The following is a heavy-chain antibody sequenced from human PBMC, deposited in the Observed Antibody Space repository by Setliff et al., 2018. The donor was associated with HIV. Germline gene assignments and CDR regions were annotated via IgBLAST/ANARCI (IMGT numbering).Heavy chain of an antibody. V-gene: IGHV3-48*03. D-gene: IGHD6-6*01. Sequence: PGESLRLSCAASGFSFRSYEMNWVRQAPGKGLEWVSYIRSSGSDKYYADSVKGRFTISRDNVKNSLYLQMNSLRAEDTAIYYCARDGIAARWALDYWGRGTLVTVSS. CDR3: ARDGIAARWALDY. CDR1: GFSFRSYE. J-gene: IGHJ4*02. CDR2: IRSSGSDK.